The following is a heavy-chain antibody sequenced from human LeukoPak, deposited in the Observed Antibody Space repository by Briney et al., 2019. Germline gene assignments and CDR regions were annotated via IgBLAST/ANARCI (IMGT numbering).Heavy chain of an antibody. J-gene: IGHJ4*02. CDR1: GFTFSNYW. CDR3: AREARWYDFWSGHFLDY. CDR2: IKQDGSEK. D-gene: IGHD3-3*01. V-gene: IGHV3-7*01. Sequence: GGSLRLSCAASGFTFSNYWMSWVRQAPGKGLEWVANIKQDGSEKYYVDSVKGRFTISRDNAKNSLYLQMNSLRAEDTAVYYCAREARWYDFWSGHFLDYWGQGTLVTVSS.